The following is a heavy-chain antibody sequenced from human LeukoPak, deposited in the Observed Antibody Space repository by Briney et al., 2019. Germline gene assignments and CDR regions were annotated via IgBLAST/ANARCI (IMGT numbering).Heavy chain of an antibody. D-gene: IGHD2-2*02. CDR3: ARGLYCSRSSCYKHAFDI. Sequence: SETLSLTCTVSGGSISSYYWSWLRQPPGKGLEWIGYIYYSGSTNYNPSLKSRVTISVDTSKNQFSLKVSSVTSADTAIYYCARGLYCSRSSCYKHAFDIWGQGTMVTVSS. CDR2: IYYSGST. V-gene: IGHV4-59*01. J-gene: IGHJ3*02. CDR1: GGSISSYY.